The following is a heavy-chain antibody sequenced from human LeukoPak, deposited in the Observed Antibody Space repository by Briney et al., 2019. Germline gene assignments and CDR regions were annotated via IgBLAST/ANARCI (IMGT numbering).Heavy chain of an antibody. CDR1: GYTFTGYY. J-gene: IGHJ5*02. CDR3: ARIRARRSGWYWFDP. Sequence: ASVKVSFKASGYTFTGYYMHWVRKAPGQGLEWMGWINPNSGGTNYAQKFQGRVTMTRDTSISTAYMELSRLRSDDTAVYYCARIRARRSGWYWFDPWGQGTLVTVSS. V-gene: IGHV1-2*02. CDR2: INPNSGGT. D-gene: IGHD6-19*01.